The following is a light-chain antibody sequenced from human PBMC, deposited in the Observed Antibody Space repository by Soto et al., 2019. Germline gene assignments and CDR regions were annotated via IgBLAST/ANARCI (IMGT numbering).Light chain of an antibody. J-gene: IGKJ1*01. V-gene: IGKV1-5*01. CDR2: DAS. CDR1: QSISSG. CDR3: QQYNSYSRT. Sequence: DIQMTQSPSTLSASVGDRVTITCRTSQSISSGLAWYQQKPGKAPKLLIYDASSLESGVPSRFSGSGSGTEFTLTISSLQPDDFATYYCQQYNSYSRTFGQGTKVEIK.